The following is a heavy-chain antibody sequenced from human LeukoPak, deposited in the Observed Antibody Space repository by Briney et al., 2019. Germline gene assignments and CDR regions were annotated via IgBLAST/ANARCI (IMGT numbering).Heavy chain of an antibody. CDR3: AKTNWNYLGAGYFDY. J-gene: IGHJ4*02. CDR1: GFSFDEFA. Sequence: GGSLRLSCAASGFSFDEFAMHWVRQPPGGGLEWVSGISWNSGDIEYADSVKGRFTISRDNAKNSLYLQMNSLRAEDTALYYCAKTNWNYLGAGYFDYWGQGTLVTVSS. V-gene: IGHV3-9*01. CDR2: ISWNSGDI. D-gene: IGHD1-7*01.